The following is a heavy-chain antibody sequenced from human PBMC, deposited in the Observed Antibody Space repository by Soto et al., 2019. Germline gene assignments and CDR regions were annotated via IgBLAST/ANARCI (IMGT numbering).Heavy chain of an antibody. J-gene: IGHJ3*02. V-gene: IGHV3-11*01. Sequence: QVQLVESGGGLVKPGESLRLPCAVSGFTFSDHYMTWIRQPPGKGLEWVAYISSRGRTRYYADSVKGRFTISRDNAKNSLYLQMNSLRAEDTAVYYCARGAKTTDAFEIWGQGTIVTVSS. CDR3: ARGAKTTDAFEI. CDR2: ISSRGRTR. D-gene: IGHD1-1*01. CDR1: GFTFSDHY.